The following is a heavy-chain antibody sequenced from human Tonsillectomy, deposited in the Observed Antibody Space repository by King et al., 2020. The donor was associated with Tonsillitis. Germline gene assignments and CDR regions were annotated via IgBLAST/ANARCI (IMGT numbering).Heavy chain of an antibody. Sequence: VQLVESGAEVKKTGESLKISCQGSGYRFTNYWIGWVRQMPGKGLEWVGFIYPGDSDTRYSPSFQGQVTISADKSIGTAYLQWRSLKASDTAIYYCARFVFGIDLRAGYFDLWGRGTLVTVSS. CDR1: GYRFTNYW. D-gene: IGHD1-14*01. J-gene: IGHJ2*01. CDR3: ARFVFGIDLRAGYFDL. V-gene: IGHV5-51*01. CDR2: IYPGDSDT.